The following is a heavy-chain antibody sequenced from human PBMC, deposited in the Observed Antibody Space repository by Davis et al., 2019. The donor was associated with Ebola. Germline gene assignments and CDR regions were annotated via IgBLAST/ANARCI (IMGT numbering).Heavy chain of an antibody. J-gene: IGHJ4*02. CDR1: GFTFSSYA. CDR3: AKVRITIFGVVDY. Sequence: GESLKIPCAASGFTFSSYAMSWVRQAPGKGLEWVSAISGSGGSTYYADSVKGRFTISRDNSKNTLYLQMNSLRAEDTAVYYCAKVRITIFGVVDYWGQGTLVTVSS. D-gene: IGHD3-3*01. CDR2: ISGSGGST. V-gene: IGHV3-23*01.